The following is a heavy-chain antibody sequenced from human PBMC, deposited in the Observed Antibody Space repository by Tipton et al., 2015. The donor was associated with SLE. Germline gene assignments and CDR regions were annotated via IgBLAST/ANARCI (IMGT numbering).Heavy chain of an antibody. CDR3: ASEGSVAGRDVC. CDR2: ITPYNGQT. Sequence: QVQLVQSGAEVKKPGASVKVSCKTSGYSFATYGISWVRQDPGQGPEWMEWITPYNGQTSYAQNLQGIVTMATETSTSTAYMEPWTLRADDTALYFCASEGSVAGRDVCRGQGALVTVSS. V-gene: IGHV1-18*01. D-gene: IGHD6-19*01. J-gene: IGHJ4*02. CDR1: GYSFATYG.